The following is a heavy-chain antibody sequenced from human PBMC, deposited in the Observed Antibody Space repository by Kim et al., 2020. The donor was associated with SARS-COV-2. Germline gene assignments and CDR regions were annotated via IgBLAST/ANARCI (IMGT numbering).Heavy chain of an antibody. D-gene: IGHD3-10*01. CDR2: IYYSGST. J-gene: IGHJ4*02. V-gene: IGHV4-39*01. CDR3: ARMLDYYGSGSETGYFDY. CDR1: GGSISSSSYY. Sequence: SETLSLTCTVSGGSISSSSYYWGWIRQPPGKGLEWIGSIYYSGSTYHNPSLKSRVTISVDTSKNQFSLKLSSVTAADTAVYYCARMLDYYGSGSETGYFDYWGQGTLVTVSS.